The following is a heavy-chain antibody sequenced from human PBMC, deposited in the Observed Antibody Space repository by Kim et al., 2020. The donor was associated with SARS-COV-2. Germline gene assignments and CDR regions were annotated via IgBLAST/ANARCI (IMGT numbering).Heavy chain of an antibody. V-gene: IGHV1-2*02. Sequence: YAQKFQGRVTMTRDTSISTAYMELSRLRSDDTAVYYCAGGGSYYDGGMDVWGQGTTVTVSS. J-gene: IGHJ6*02. CDR3: AGGGSYYDGGMDV. D-gene: IGHD1-26*01.